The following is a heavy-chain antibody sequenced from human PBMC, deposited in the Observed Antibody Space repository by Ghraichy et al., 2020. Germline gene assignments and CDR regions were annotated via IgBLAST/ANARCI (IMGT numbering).Heavy chain of an antibody. D-gene: IGHD3-10*01. CDR2: ISSSSSTI. CDR3: ARDSRRLLWFGEFDY. V-gene: IGHV3-48*02. Sequence: GGSLRLSCAASGFTFSSYSMNWVRQAPGKGLEWVSYISSSSSTIYYADSVKGRFTISRDNAKNSLYLQMNSLRDEDTAVYYCARDSRRLLWFGEFDYWGQGTLVTVSS. J-gene: IGHJ4*02. CDR1: GFTFSSYS.